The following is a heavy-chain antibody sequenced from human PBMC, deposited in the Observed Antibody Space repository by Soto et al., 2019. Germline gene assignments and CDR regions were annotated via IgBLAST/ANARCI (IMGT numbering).Heavy chain of an antibody. CDR3: ARVAGTTATSYYYYYYMDV. Sequence: QVQLVQSGAEVKKPGSSVKVSCKASGGTFSSYTISWVRQAPGQGLEWMGRIIPILGIANYAQKFQGRVTITADKSTSKAYMELSSLRSEDTAVYYCARVAGTTATSYYYYYYMDVWGKGTTVTVSS. V-gene: IGHV1-69*02. D-gene: IGHD1-7*01. CDR2: IIPILGIA. CDR1: GGTFSSYT. J-gene: IGHJ6*03.